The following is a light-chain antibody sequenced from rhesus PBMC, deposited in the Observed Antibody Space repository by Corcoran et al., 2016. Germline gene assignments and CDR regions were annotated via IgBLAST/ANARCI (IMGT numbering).Light chain of an antibody. CDR3: MQRKALPLT. J-gene: IGKJ4*01. V-gene: IGKV2-61*01. CDR2: GGS. CDR1: QSFLHTDGYTY. Sequence: DIVMTQTPLSLPVTPGEPASISCRSRQSFLHTDGYTYLDWYLQKPGQSPQLLHEGGSKRASGVPDRFRGRGSGTDCTLKVRKVEAESVGVYYCMQRKALPLTFGGGTKVEVK.